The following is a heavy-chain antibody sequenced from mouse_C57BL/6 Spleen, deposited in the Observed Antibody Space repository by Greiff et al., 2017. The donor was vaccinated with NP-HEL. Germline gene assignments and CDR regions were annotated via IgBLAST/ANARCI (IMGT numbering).Heavy chain of an antibody. D-gene: IGHD4-1*01. CDR2: ISYDGSN. V-gene: IGHV3-6*01. CDR3: ARDRELGLPAWFAY. J-gene: IGHJ3*01. CDR1: GYSITSGYY. Sequence: EVQLQESGPGLVKPSQSLSLTCSVTGYSITSGYYWNWIRQFPGNKLEWMGYISYDGSNNYNPSLKNRISITRDTSKNQFFLKLNSVTTEDTATYYCARDRELGLPAWFAYWGQGTLVTVSA.